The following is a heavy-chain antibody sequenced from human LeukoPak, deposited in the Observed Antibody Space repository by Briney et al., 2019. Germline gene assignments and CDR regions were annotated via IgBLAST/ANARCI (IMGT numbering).Heavy chain of an antibody. CDR1: GFTFSSYS. Sequence: GGSLRLSCAASGFTFSSYSMNWVRQAPGKWLEWVSSISSSSSYIYYADSVKGRFTISRDNAKNSLYLQMNSLRAEDTAVYYCAGEMAAIDYWGQGTLVTVSS. V-gene: IGHV3-21*01. D-gene: IGHD5-24*01. CDR2: ISSSSSYI. CDR3: AGEMAAIDY. J-gene: IGHJ4*02.